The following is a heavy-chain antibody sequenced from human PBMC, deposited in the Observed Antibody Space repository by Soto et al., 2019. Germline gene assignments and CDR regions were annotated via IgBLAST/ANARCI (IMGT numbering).Heavy chain of an antibody. V-gene: IGHV6-1*01. CDR3: ARGGIEAAGTGSFDY. Sequence: PSQTLSLTCAISGDSVSSNSAAWNWIRQSPSRGLEWLGRTYYRSKWYSDYAVSVKSRITINPDTSKNQFSLQLNSVTPEDTAVYYCARGGIEAAGTGSFDYWGQGTLVTVSS. D-gene: IGHD6-13*01. CDR2: TYYRSKWYS. CDR1: GDSVSSNSAA. J-gene: IGHJ4*02.